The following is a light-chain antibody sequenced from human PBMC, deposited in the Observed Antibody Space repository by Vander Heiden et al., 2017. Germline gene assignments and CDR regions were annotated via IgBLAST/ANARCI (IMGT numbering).Light chain of an antibody. J-gene: IGLJ2*01. CDR1: KLGDKY. Sequence: SYELTQPPSVSVSPGQTASITCSGDKLGDKYACWYQQKPGQFPVRVIHQDSKRPAGIPGRFSGSNAGNTASLTISGTEAMDEADYYGQAWDSSVVFGGGTKLTVL. CDR3: QAWDSSVV. V-gene: IGLV3-1*01. CDR2: QDS.